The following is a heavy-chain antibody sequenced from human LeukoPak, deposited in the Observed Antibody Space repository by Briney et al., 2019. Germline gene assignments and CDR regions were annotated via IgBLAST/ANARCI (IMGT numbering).Heavy chain of an antibody. J-gene: IGHJ6*03. V-gene: IGHV4-61*08. CDR1: GESLSSSGYY. Sequence: TPSETLSLTCNVSGESLSSSGYYWSWIRQHPGKGLEWIGSIDYSGSTNYNPSLKSRVTISVDTSKNQFSLKLSSVTAADTAVYYCARVGVEVGYCSGGSYYSSYDYYYYMDVWGKGTTVTVSS. D-gene: IGHD2-15*01. CDR3: ARVGVEVGYCSGGSYYSSYDYYYYMDV. CDR2: IDYSGST.